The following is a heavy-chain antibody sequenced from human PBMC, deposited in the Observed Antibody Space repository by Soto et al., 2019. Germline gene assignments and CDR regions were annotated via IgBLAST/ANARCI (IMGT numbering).Heavy chain of an antibody. CDR1: GFIFSSYG. CDR2: ISSDGSNK. V-gene: IGHV3-30*18. Sequence: QVQLVESGGGVVQPGRSLRLSCAASGFIFSSYGMHWVRQAPGKGLEWVAVISSDGSNKYYADSVKGRFTISRDNSKNTLYLQMNSLRAEYTAVYYCAKEQTSSIAARPRFDYWGQGTLVTVSS. CDR3: AKEQTSSIAARPRFDY. D-gene: IGHD6-6*01. J-gene: IGHJ4*02.